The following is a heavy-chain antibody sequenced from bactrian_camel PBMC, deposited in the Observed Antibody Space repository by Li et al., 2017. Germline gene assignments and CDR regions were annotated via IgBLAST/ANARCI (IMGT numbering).Heavy chain of an antibody. CDR3: AADRLERSYCINAYTEFGY. D-gene: IGHD2*01. J-gene: IGHJ6*01. CDR2: ITRSGIT. CDR1: GYTVSRYC. Sequence: QLVESGGGFVQPGGSLRLSCAASGYTVSRYCMGWFRQAPGKEREWVSSITRSGITGVANSVKGRFAISKDNVHNTVYLQMNSLKSEDTAMYYCAADRLERSYCINAYTEFGYWGQGTQVTVS. V-gene: IGHV3S53*01.